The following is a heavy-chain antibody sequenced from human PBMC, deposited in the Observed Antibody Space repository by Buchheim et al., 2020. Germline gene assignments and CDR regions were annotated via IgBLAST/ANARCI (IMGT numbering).Heavy chain of an antibody. Sequence: EVQLLESGGGLVQPGGSLRLSCAASGITFSSYAVNWVRQAPGKGLEWVSVTIADGSNTFYADSVKGRFTISRDNSKNTLYLQMNSLRAEDTALYYCAKSRDSWSGCLDYWGQG. CDR3: AKSRDSWSGCLDY. CDR2: TIADGSNT. CDR1: GITFSSYA. D-gene: IGHD3-3*01. J-gene: IGHJ4*02. V-gene: IGHV3-23*01.